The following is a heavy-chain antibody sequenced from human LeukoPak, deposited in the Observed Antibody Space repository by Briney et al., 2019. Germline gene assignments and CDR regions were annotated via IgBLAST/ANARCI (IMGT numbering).Heavy chain of an antibody. D-gene: IGHD1-14*01. CDR2: LYSDGNT. CDR1: GFTFSSYA. CDR3: ARGVEPLAANTLAY. Sequence: GGSLRLSCAVSGFTFSSYAMSWARQAPGKGLEWVSVLYSDGNTKYADSVQGRFTISRDNSKNTLYLEMNSLSPDDTAVYYCARGVEPLAANTLAYWGQGTLVTVSS. J-gene: IGHJ4*02. V-gene: IGHV3-23*03.